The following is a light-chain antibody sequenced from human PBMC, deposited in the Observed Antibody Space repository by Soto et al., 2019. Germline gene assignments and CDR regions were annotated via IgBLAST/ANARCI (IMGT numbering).Light chain of an antibody. CDR1: QSIGSSY. Sequence: EMALTQSPGTLSLSLGERATLSCRASQSIGSSYLAWYQQKPGQAPRLLIYGASTRATGIPDRFSGGGSGTDFTLTINRVEPEDFAVYYCQQYHISPLTFGGGTTGDIK. CDR2: GAS. J-gene: IGKJ4*01. V-gene: IGKV3-20*01. CDR3: QQYHISPLT.